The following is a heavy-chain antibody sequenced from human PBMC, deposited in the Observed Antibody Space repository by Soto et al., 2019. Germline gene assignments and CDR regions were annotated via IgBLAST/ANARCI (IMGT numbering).Heavy chain of an antibody. J-gene: IGHJ3*02. V-gene: IGHV1-24*01. Sequence: ASVKVSCKVSGYTLTELSMHWVRQAPGKGLEWMGGFDPEDGETIYAQKFQGRVTMTEDTSTDTAYMELSSLRSEDTAVYYCATGYYYGSGSYYDAFDIWGQGTMVTVS. CDR1: GYTLTELS. CDR3: ATGYYYGSGSYYDAFDI. CDR2: FDPEDGET. D-gene: IGHD3-10*01.